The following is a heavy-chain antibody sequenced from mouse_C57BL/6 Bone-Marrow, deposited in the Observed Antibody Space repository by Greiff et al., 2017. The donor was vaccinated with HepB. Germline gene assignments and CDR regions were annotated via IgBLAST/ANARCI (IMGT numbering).Heavy chain of an antibody. V-gene: IGHV5-17*01. CDR2: ISSGSSTI. Sequence: EVMLVESGGGLVKPGGSLKLSCAASGFTFSDYGMHWVRQAPEKGLEWVAYISSGSSTIYYADTVKGRFTISRDNAKNTLFLQMTSLRSEDTAMYYCASYYYGSSYFDYWGQGTTLTVSS. J-gene: IGHJ2*01. D-gene: IGHD1-1*01. CDR1: GFTFSDYG. CDR3: ASYYYGSSYFDY.